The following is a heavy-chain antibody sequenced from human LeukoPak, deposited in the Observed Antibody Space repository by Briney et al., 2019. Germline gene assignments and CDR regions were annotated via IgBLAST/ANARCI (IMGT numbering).Heavy chain of an antibody. CDR2: IYYSGST. CDR1: GGSISSYY. CDR3: ARTRGHYGLDV. Sequence: PSETLSLTCTVSGGSISSYYWSWIRQPPGKGLEWIGYIYYSGSTNYNSSLKSRVSMSVDTSKNQFSLKLNSVTAADTAVYHCARTRGHYGLDVWGQGTMVTVSS. J-gene: IGHJ6*02. V-gene: IGHV4-59*01. D-gene: IGHD2-2*01.